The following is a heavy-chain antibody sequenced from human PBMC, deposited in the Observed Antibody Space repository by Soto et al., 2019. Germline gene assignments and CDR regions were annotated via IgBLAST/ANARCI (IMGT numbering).Heavy chain of an antibody. D-gene: IGHD1-1*01. CDR2: ISYDGSNK. Sequence: QVQLVESGGGVVQPGRSLRLSCAASGFTFSSYAMHWVRQAPGKGLEWVAVISYDGSNKYYADSVKGRFTISRDNSKNTLYLQMNSLRAEDTAVYYCAKDQAGTTPYFDYWGQGTLVTVSS. J-gene: IGHJ4*02. CDR3: AKDQAGTTPYFDY. V-gene: IGHV3-30*04. CDR1: GFTFSSYA.